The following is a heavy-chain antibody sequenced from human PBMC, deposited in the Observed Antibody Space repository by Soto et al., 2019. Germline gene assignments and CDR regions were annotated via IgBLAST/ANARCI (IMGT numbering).Heavy chain of an antibody. CDR1: GGSISSYY. CDR3: ARGYCSGGSCYEIPTDY. Sequence: ASETLSLTCTVSGGSISSYYWSWIRQPPGKGLEWIGYIYYSGSTNYNPSLKSRVTISVDTSKNQFSLKLSSVTAADTAVYYCARGYCSGGSCYEIPTDYRGQGTLVTVSS. J-gene: IGHJ4*02. D-gene: IGHD2-15*01. CDR2: IYYSGST. V-gene: IGHV4-59*01.